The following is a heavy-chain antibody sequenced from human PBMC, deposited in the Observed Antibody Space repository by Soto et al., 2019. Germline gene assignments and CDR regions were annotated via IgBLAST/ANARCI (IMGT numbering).Heavy chain of an antibody. J-gene: IGHJ4*02. CDR2: ISSSSSYM. V-gene: IGHV3-21*01. CDR1: GFTFSTYS. CDR3: ARDQYGSGNYYFDY. D-gene: IGHD3-10*01. Sequence: EVQLVESGGGLVKPGGSLRLSCAASGFTFSTYSMNWVRQAPGKGLEWVSFISSSSSYMTYADSVKGRFTISRDNAKNSLYLHMNSLRAEDTAVYSCARDQYGSGNYYFDYWGKGTLVTVSS.